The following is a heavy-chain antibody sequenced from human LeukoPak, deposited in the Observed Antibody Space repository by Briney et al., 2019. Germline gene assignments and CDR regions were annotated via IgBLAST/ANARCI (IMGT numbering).Heavy chain of an antibody. CDR1: GFTFSSYA. CDR3: AKDQNTVATAPFDY. CDR2: INSAGST. D-gene: IGHD4-17*01. V-gene: IGHV3-23*01. J-gene: IGHJ4*02. Sequence: PGGSLRLSCAASGFTFSSYAMSWVRQAPGKGLEWVSAINSAGSTYYGDSVRGRFTISRDNSKNVLHLQMNSLRVEDTALYYCAKDQNTVATAPFDYWGLGTLVTVSS.